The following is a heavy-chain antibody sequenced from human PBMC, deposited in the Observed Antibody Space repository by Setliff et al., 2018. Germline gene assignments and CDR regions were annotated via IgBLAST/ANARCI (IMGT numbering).Heavy chain of an antibody. CDR3: TTDPSPTFGGVIGAAFDI. CDR1: GFTFSYAW. D-gene: IGHD3-16*01. J-gene: IGHJ3*02. Sequence: GGSLRLSCAASGFTFSYAWMHWVRQAPGKGLEWVGRSKSKTDGLTTDYAAPVKGRFTISRDDSKNTLYLQMNSLKTEDTAVYYCTTDPSPTFGGVIGAAFDIWGQGTMVTVSS. V-gene: IGHV3-15*07. CDR2: SKSKTDGLTT.